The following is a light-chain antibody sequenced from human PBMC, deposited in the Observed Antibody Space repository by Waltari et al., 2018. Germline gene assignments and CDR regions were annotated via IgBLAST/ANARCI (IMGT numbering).Light chain of an antibody. J-gene: IGKJ5*01. CDR2: AAY. CDR3: QQANSVPFT. Sequence: DIQMTQSPSSVSASVGDRVTITCRASEDIRTWVAWYQQKPGKAPKVLIYAAYSLQSWVPSMFSGSGSGTDFTLSISSLQPEDSATYYCQQANSVPFTFGQGTRLEIK. CDR1: EDIRTW. V-gene: IGKV1-12*01.